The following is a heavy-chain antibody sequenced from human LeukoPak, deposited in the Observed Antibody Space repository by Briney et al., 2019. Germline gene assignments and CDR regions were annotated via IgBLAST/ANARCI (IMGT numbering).Heavy chain of an antibody. CDR1: GFTFSSYS. Sequence: PGGSLRLFCAASGFTFSSYSMNWVRQAPGKGLEWVSSISSSSSYIYYADSVKGRFTISRDNAKNSLYLQMNSLRAEDTAVYYCAREGYYYDSSGYPDYWGQGTLVTVSS. CDR3: AREGYYYDSSGYPDY. V-gene: IGHV3-21*03. CDR2: ISSSSSYI. D-gene: IGHD3-22*01. J-gene: IGHJ4*02.